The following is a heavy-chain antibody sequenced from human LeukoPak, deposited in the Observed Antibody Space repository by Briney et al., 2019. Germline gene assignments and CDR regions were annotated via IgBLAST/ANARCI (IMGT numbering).Heavy chain of an antibody. V-gene: IGHV4-38-2*02. CDR1: GYSISSGYY. CDR2: IYHSGST. J-gene: IGHJ4*02. CDR3: ARAPSQLDY. Sequence: PSETLSLTCTVSGYSISSGYYWGWIRQPPGKGLEWIGSIYHSGSTYYNPSLKSRVTISVDTSKNQFSLKLSSVTAADTAVYYCARAPSQLDYWGQGTLVTVSS. D-gene: IGHD3-10*01.